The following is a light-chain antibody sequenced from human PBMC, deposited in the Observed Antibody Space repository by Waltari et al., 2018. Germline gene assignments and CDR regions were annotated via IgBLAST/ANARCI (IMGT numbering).Light chain of an antibody. CDR3: QQYSTWPPWT. V-gene: IGKV3-15*01. CDR2: GAS. CDR1: QSVNSN. J-gene: IGKJ1*01. Sequence: DIVTTQSPATLSVSPGERATLSCRTSQSVNSNLAWYQQKPGQAPRLLVFGASTRATGIPARFTGSGSGTEFTLTISSLQSEDFAIYYCQQYSTWPPWTFGQGTEVDIK.